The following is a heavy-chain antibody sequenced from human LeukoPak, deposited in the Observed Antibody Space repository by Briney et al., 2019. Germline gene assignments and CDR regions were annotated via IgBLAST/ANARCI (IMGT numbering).Heavy chain of an antibody. V-gene: IGHV1-46*01. D-gene: IGHD3-22*01. CDR1: GYTFTSYY. CDR3: ARGPDYYDSSGYMDFDY. CDR2: INPSGGST. Sequence: ASVKVSCKASGYTFTSYYMHWVRQAPGQGLEWMGIINPSGGSTGYAQKFQGRVTMTRDTSTSTVYMELSSLRSEDTAVYYCARGPDYYDSSGYMDFDYWGQGTLVTVSS. J-gene: IGHJ4*02.